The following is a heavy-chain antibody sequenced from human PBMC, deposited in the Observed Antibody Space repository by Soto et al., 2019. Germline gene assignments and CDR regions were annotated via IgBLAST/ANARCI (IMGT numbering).Heavy chain of an antibody. Sequence: GGSLRLSCAASGFTFSSYAMSWVRQAPGKGLEWVSAISGSGGSTYYADSVKGRFTISRDNSKNTLYLQMNSLRAEDTAVYYCAKDFAVTMVRGVRAIDYWGQGTLVTVSS. CDR1: GFTFSSYA. J-gene: IGHJ4*02. CDR2: ISGSGGST. V-gene: IGHV3-23*01. D-gene: IGHD3-10*01. CDR3: AKDFAVTMVRGVRAIDY.